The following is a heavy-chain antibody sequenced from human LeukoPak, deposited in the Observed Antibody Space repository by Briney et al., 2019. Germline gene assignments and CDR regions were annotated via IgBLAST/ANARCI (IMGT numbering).Heavy chain of an antibody. D-gene: IGHD3-3*01. Sequence: PSETLSLTCTVSGGSISSGGYYWSWIRQPPGKGLEWIGEINHSGSTNYNPSLKSRVTISVDTSKNQFSLKLSSVTAADTAVYYCARGHYDFWSGNMRPFDPWGQGTLVTVAS. CDR2: INHSGST. J-gene: IGHJ5*02. CDR1: GGSISSGGYY. V-gene: IGHV4-39*07. CDR3: ARGHYDFWSGNMRPFDP.